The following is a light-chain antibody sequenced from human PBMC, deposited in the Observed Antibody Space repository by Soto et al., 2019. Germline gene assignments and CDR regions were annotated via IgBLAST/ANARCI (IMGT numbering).Light chain of an antibody. CDR2: LERSGNY. CDR1: SGHSSYI. V-gene: IGLV4-60*02. CDR3: ETWDSNTHRV. Sequence: QPVLTQSSSASASPGSSVKLTCTLSSGHSSYIIAWHQQQPGKAPRYLMKLERSGNYNKGSGVPDRFSGSSSGADRYLTISNLQFEDEADYFCETWDSNTHRVFGGGTKLTVL. J-gene: IGLJ2*01.